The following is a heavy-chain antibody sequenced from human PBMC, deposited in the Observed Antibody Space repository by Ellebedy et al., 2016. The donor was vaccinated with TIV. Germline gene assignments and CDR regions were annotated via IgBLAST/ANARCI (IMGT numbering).Heavy chain of an antibody. CDR3: ARGSPTWVGTTSIKLDYFDN. D-gene: IGHD2-21*02. J-gene: IGHJ4*02. CDR1: GTSVNSGTYY. CDR2: ISYSDTT. V-gene: IGHV4-31*03. Sequence: LRLXCTVPGTSVNSGTYYWNCIRPYAGQGRECLGYISYSDTTTYNPSLKGRLHISVDTSKNHFSLHLTSVTAADTATYFCARGSPTWVGTTSIKLDYFDNWGQGATVTVSA.